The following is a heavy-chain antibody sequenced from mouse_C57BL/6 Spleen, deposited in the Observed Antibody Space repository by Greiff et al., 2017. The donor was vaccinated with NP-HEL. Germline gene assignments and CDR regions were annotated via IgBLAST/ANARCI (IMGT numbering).Heavy chain of an antibody. CDR1: GFTFSSYG. CDR2: ISSGGSYT. J-gene: IGHJ3*01. Sequence: EVKLVESGGDLVKPGGSLKLSCAASGFTFSSYGMSWVRQTPDQRLEWVATISSGGSYTYYPDSVKGRFTISRDNAKNTLYLQMSSLKSEDTAMYYCARRDYDGAWFAYWGQGTLVTVSA. D-gene: IGHD2-4*01. V-gene: IGHV5-6*02. CDR3: ARRDYDGAWFAY.